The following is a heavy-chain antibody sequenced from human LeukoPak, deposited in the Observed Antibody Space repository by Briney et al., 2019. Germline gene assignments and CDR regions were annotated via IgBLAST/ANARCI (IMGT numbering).Heavy chain of an antibody. J-gene: IGHJ4*02. CDR1: GGSFSGYY. V-gene: IGHV4-34*01. CDR2: INHSGST. Sequence: PSETLSLTCAVYGGSFSGYYWSWIRQPPGKGLEWIGEINHSGSTNYNPSLKSRVTISVDTSKNQFSLKLSSVTAADTAVYYCARFRPTYSSGWYGYDYWGQGTLVTVSS. CDR3: ARFRPTYSSGWYGYDY. D-gene: IGHD6-19*01.